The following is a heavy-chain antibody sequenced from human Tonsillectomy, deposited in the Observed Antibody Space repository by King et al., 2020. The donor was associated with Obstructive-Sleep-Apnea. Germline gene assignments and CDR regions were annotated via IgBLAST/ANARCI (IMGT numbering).Heavy chain of an antibody. V-gene: IGHV4-59*08. CDR2: IYYSGST. CDR3: ARLPIVGATAGAFDI. Sequence: QLQESGPGLVKPSETLSLTCTVSGGSISSYYWSWIRQPPGKGLEWIGYIYYSGSTNYNPSLKSRVTISVDTSKNQFSLTRSAVTAADTAVYYCARLPIVGATAGAFDIWGQGTMVTVSS. CDR1: GGSISSYY. J-gene: IGHJ3*02. D-gene: IGHD1-26*01.